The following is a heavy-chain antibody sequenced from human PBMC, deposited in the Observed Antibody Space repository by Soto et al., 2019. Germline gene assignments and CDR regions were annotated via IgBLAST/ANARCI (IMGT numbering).Heavy chain of an antibody. CDR3: AAAVARGWFDP. Sequence: QVQLQQWGAGLLKPSETLSLTCAIYGGSFSGYYWSWIRQPPGKGLEWIGEINHSGSTNYNPSLKGXXAXSXXTSRRRFSLKLGSVTAADMAVYYCAAAVARGWFDPWGQGALVTVSS. D-gene: IGHD6-19*01. V-gene: IGHV4-34*02. J-gene: IGHJ5*02. CDR1: GGSFSGYY. CDR2: INHSGST.